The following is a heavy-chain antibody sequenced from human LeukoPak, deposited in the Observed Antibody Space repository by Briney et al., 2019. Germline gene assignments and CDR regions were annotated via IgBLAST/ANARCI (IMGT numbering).Heavy chain of an antibody. J-gene: IGHJ4*02. D-gene: IGHD1-26*01. CDR2: ISYDGSNK. Sequence: PGRSLRLSCAASGFTFSSYAMHWVRQAPGKGLEWVAVISYDGSNKYYADSVKGRFTISRDNSKNTLYLQMNSLRAEDTAVYCCARDPTTLIVGALFDYWGQGTLVTVSS. CDR1: GFTFSSYA. CDR3: ARDPTTLIVGALFDY. V-gene: IGHV3-30-3*01.